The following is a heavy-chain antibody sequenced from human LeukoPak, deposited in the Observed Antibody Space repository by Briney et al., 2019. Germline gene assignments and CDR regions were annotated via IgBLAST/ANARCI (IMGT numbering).Heavy chain of an antibody. CDR2: ISYNGGKK. D-gene: IGHD3-22*01. CDR3: ARQESRNYYYEGLDY. J-gene: IGHJ4*02. CDR1: GFSFSSYA. V-gene: IGHV3-30*04. Sequence: GGSLRLSCAASGFSFSSYAIHWVRQAPVKGLEWVALISYNGGKKDYADSVKGRFTIDRDNSKNTVYLQMNSLRPDDTAIYFCARQESRNYYYEGLDYWGQGNLVTVSS.